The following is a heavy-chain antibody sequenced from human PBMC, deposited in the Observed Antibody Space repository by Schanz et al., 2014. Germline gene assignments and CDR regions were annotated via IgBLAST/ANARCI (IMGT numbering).Heavy chain of an antibody. Sequence: EVQLVESGGGLVQPGGSLRLSCAPTGLTFSSYAMSWVRQAPGKGLEWVSTISSSGGRTHYADSVKGRFTISRDNSKNTLYLQMISLRAEDTAVYYCAKGRGSFGFFFDYWGQGTLVTVSS. CDR3: AKGRGSFGFFFDY. D-gene: IGHD3-16*01. CDR1: GLTFSSYA. V-gene: IGHV3-23*04. CDR2: ISSSGGRT. J-gene: IGHJ4*02.